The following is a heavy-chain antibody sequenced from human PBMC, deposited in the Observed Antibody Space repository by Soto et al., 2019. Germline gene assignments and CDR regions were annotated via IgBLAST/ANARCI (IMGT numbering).Heavy chain of an antibody. Sequence: GGSLRLSCAASGFTFDDYTMHWVRQAPGKGLEWVSLISWDGGSTYYADSVKGRFTISRDNSKNSLYLQMNSLRTEDTALYYCAEDIQRFLEWPRGYYFDYWGQGTLVTVSS. D-gene: IGHD3-3*01. CDR3: AEDIQRFLEWPRGYYFDY. J-gene: IGHJ4*02. CDR2: ISWDGGST. CDR1: GFTFDDYT. V-gene: IGHV3-43*01.